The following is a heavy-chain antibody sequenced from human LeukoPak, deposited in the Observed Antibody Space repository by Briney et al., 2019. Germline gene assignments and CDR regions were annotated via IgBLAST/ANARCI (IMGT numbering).Heavy chain of an antibody. J-gene: IGHJ4*02. V-gene: IGHV3-9*01. CDR3: AKGVDIVATIPSYFDY. CDR1: GFTFDDYA. CDR2: ISWNSGSI. Sequence: GGSLRLSCAASGFTFDDYAMHWVRQAPGKGLEWVSGISWNSGSIGYADSVKGRFTISKDNAKNSLYLQMNSLRAEDTALYYCAKGVDIVATIPSYFDYWGQGTLVTVSS. D-gene: IGHD5-12*01.